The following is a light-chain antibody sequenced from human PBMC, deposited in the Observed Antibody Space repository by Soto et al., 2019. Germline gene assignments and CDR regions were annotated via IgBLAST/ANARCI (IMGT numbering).Light chain of an antibody. CDR1: QSISGY. J-gene: IGKJ1*01. V-gene: IGKV1-39*01. CDR2: AAS. CDR3: QQTYGTPWT. Sequence: DIQMTQSPSSLSASVGDRVTITCRASQSISGYLNWYQQKPGKAPKLLIYAASVLQSGVPSRFSGSGSGTDFTLTVSSLQPEDFAIYSCQQTYGTPWTFGQGTKVKI.